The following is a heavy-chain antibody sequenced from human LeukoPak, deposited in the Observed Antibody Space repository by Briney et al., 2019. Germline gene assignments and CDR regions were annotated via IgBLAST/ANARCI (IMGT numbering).Heavy chain of an antibody. CDR1: GGSINMTTYH. Sequence: PSETLSLTCTVSGGSINMTTYHWGWIRQSPEKGLEWIGSINYSGSTSYNQSLKRRVTISVDTSKNQFSLKLSSVTAADTAVYYCARRWNDAWLDPWGQGTLVTVPS. CDR2: INYSGST. CDR3: ARRWNDAWLDP. J-gene: IGHJ5*02. V-gene: IGHV4-39*07. D-gene: IGHD1-1*01.